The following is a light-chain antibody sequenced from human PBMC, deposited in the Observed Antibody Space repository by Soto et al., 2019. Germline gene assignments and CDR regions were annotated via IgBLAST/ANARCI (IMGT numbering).Light chain of an antibody. Sequence: DFQMTQSPPSLSASMGDRVTITCRTSRNIGMYLNWYQQKPGKAPKLLIHAASNLQSGVSSRFSGSGSGTDFSLTITSLQPEDFATYYCQESYSLLWTFGQGTKVEIK. CDR2: AAS. CDR1: RNIGMY. J-gene: IGKJ1*01. V-gene: IGKV1-39*01. CDR3: QESYSLLWT.